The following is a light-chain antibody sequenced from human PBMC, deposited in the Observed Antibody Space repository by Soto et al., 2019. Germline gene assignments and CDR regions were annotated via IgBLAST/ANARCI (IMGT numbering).Light chain of an antibody. CDR1: QIISRY. CDR2: AAS. V-gene: IGKV1-39*01. CDR3: QQSYSTPPWT. Sequence: DIQMTQFPSSPSASVGDRVIITCRASQIISRYLNWYQQKPGKAPKLLIYAASNLQSGAPSRFSGSGSGTDFTLTISSLQPEDSANYYCQQSYSTPPWTFGQGTKVDIK. J-gene: IGKJ1*01.